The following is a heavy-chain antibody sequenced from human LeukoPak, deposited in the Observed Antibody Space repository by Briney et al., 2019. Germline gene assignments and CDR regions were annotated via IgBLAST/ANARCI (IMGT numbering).Heavy chain of an antibody. CDR2: ISYDGSNK. Sequence: GGSLRLSCAASGFMFSSYAMNWVRQAPGKGLEWVAVISYDGSNKYYADSVKGRFTISRDNSKNTLYLQMNSLRAEDTAVYYCARERYSYGLTPTYGMDVWGQGTTVTVSS. CDR1: GFMFSSYA. J-gene: IGHJ6*02. V-gene: IGHV3-30*04. CDR3: ARERYSYGLTPTYGMDV. D-gene: IGHD5-18*01.